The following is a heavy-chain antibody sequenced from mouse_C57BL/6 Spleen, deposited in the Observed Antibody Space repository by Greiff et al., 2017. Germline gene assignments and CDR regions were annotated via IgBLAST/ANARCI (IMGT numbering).Heavy chain of an antibody. V-gene: IGHV1-69*01. CDR3: AIGLLRDYAMDY. Sequence: QVQLQQPGAELVMPGASVKLSCKASGYTFTSYWMHWVKQRPGQGLEWIGEIDPSDSYTNYNQKFKGKSTLTVDKSSSTAYMQLSSLTSEDSAVYYCAIGLLRDYAMDYWGQGTSVTVSS. CDR1: GYTFTSYW. D-gene: IGHD2-3*01. J-gene: IGHJ4*01. CDR2: IDPSDSYT.